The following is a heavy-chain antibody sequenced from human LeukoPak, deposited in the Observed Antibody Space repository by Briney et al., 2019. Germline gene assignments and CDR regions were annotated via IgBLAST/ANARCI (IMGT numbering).Heavy chain of an antibody. V-gene: IGHV4-34*01. D-gene: IGHD3-3*01. CDR3: ARGDTIFGVVIRDY. Sequence: SSETLSLTCAVYGGSFSGYYWSWIRQPPGKGLEWIGEINHSGSTNYNPSLKSRVTILVDTSENQFSLKLSSVTAADTAVYYCARGDTIFGVVIRDYWGQRTLVTVSS. CDR2: INHSGST. CDR1: GGSFSGYY. J-gene: IGHJ4*02.